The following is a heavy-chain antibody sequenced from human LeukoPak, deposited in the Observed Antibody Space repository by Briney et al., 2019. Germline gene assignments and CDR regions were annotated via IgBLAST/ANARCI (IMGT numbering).Heavy chain of an antibody. J-gene: IGHJ4*02. Sequence: SQTLSLTSVVSGDSVPGSGVGWHWIRQSPSRGLEWLGKTYYWSKWYYDYAISVKSRITIKPDTSRNQFSLQLDSVTPDDTAMYFCARSKNYAFDFWGPGGLVTVSS. CDR1: GDSVPGSGVG. CDR2: TYYWSKWYY. D-gene: IGHD1-7*01. V-gene: IGHV6-1*01. CDR3: ARSKNYAFDF.